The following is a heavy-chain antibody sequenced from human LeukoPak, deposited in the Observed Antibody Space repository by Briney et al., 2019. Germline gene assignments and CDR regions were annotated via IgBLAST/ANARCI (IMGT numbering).Heavy chain of an antibody. J-gene: IGHJ5*02. CDR2: IYYSGST. CDR1: GGSISSGDYY. D-gene: IGHD6-19*01. CDR3: AREAYSSGHYRGGWFDP. Sequence: PSETLSLTCTVSGGSISSGDYYWSWIRQPPGKGLEWIGYIYYSGSTYYNPSLKSRVTISVDTSKNQFSLKLSSVTAADTAVYYCAREAYSSGHYRGGWFDPWGQGTQVTVSS. V-gene: IGHV4-30-4*01.